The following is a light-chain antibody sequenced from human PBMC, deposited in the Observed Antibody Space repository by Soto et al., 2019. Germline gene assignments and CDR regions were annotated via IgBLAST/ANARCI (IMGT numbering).Light chain of an antibody. V-gene: IGKV1-6*01. CDR1: QGIRND. J-gene: IGKJ4*01. CDR3: LQDYTYPLT. Sequence: AIQMTQSPSSLSASVGDRVTITCRASQGIRNDLGWYQQKPGEAPRVLIYSTSSLQSGVPSRFSGSGSGTDFTLTISSLQPEDFATYYCLQDYTYPLTFGGGTKVDIK. CDR2: STS.